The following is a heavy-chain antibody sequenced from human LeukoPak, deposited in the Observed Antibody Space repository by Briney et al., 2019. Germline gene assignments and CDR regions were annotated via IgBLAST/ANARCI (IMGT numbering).Heavy chain of an antibody. CDR3: ARDLRGAHSA. D-gene: IGHD2-21*01. J-gene: IGHJ5*02. CDR2: ISGSGGST. CDR1: GFTFSSYN. Sequence: PGGSLRLSCAASGFTFSSYNMHWVRQAPGKGLEWVSAISGSGGSTYYADSVEGRFTISRDNAQNSLYLQMNSLRAEDTAVYYCARDLRGAHSAWGQGILVTVSS. V-gene: IGHV3-21*01.